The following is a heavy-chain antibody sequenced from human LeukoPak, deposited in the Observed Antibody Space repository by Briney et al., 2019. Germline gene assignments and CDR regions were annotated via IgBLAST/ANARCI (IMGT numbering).Heavy chain of an antibody. CDR3: ARGMYSSSWSPLFDYCYYMDV. CDR1: GYTFTSYD. D-gene: IGHD6-13*01. CDR2: MNPNSGNT. V-gene: IGHV1-8*01. Sequence: GASVKVSCKASGYTFTSYDINWVRQATGQGLEWMGWMNPNSGNTGYAQKFQGRVTMTRNTSISTAYMELSSLRSEDTAVYYCARGMYSSSWSPLFDYCYYMDVWGKGTTVTVSS. J-gene: IGHJ6*03.